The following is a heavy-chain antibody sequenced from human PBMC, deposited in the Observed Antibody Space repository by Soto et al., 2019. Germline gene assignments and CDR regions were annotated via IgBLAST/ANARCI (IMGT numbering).Heavy chain of an antibody. J-gene: IGHJ5*02. V-gene: IGHV3-23*01. CDR2: FGGSGGST. Sequence: EVQLLESGGGLVQPGGSLRLSCAASGFTFSSYAMSWVRQAPGKGLEWVSTFGGSGGSTYYTDSVKGRFTISRDTSKNTLYLQEKRLRGEDRAVYHCAKVRSSSWYDPIDRWGQGTLVTVSS. CDR3: AKVRSSSWYDPIDR. CDR1: GFTFSSYA. D-gene: IGHD6-13*01.